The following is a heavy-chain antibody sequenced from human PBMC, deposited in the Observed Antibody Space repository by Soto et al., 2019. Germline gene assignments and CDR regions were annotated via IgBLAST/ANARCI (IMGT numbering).Heavy chain of an antibody. J-gene: IGHJ6*02. Sequence: GESLKISCKGSGYSFTSYWISWVRQMPGKGLEWMGRIDPSDSYTNYSPSFQGHVTISVDRSIRTAYLQWSSLKASDTAMYYCTRTMSEVTTSYYYGMDVWGQGTTVTVSS. V-gene: IGHV5-10-1*01. CDR2: IDPSDSYT. CDR1: GYSFTSYW. CDR3: TRTMSEVTTSYYYGMDV. D-gene: IGHD4-17*01.